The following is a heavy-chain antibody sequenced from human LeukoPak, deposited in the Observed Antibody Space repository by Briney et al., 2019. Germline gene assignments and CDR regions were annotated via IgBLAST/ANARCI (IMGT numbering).Heavy chain of an antibody. CDR3: ARQGSYSYDSSGYSAY. D-gene: IGHD3-22*01. Sequence: ASVKVSCKASGGTFSSYAISWVRQAPGQGLEWMGWISGYNGNTNYAQKLQGRVTMTTDTSTSTAFMELRSLRSDDTAVYYCARQGSYSYDSSGYSAYWGQGTLVTVAS. CDR2: ISGYNGNT. CDR1: GGTFSSYA. J-gene: IGHJ4*02. V-gene: IGHV1-18*01.